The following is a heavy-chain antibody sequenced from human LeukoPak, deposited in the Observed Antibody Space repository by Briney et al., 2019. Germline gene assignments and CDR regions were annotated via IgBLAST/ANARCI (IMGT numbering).Heavy chain of an antibody. CDR3: AKDYSSGWYVDY. Sequence: GGSLRLSCAASGFAFSNYGMNWVRQARGKGLEWVAATSSSDAGTYHADSVRGRFTISRDNSKNSLYLQMNSLRAEDTALYYCAKDYSSGWYVDYWGQGTLVTVSS. D-gene: IGHD6-19*01. V-gene: IGHV3-23*01. J-gene: IGHJ4*02. CDR1: GFAFSNYG. CDR2: TSSSDAGT.